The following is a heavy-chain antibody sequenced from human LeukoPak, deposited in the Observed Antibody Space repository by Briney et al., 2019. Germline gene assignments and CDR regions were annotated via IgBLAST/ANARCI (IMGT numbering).Heavy chain of an antibody. V-gene: IGHV1-69*13. J-gene: IGHJ6*02. CDR3: ARSPRSSSWDTDGHYGMDV. CDR1: GGTYSSYA. Sequence: SVKVSCKASGGTYSSYAISWVRQAPGQGLEWMGGIIPIFGTANYAQKFQGRVTITADESTSTAYMELSSLRSEDTAVYYCARSPRSSSWDTDGHYGMDVWGQGTTVTVSS. CDR2: IIPIFGTA. D-gene: IGHD6-13*01.